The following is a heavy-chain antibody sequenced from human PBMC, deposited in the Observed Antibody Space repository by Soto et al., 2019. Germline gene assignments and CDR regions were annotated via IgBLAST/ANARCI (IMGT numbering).Heavy chain of an antibody. V-gene: IGHV3-30*03. CDR1: GFTFSSYG. J-gene: IGHJ5*02. D-gene: IGHD6-19*01. CDR2: ISYDGSNK. CDR3: ARATVAGYNWFDP. Sequence: PGGSLRLSCAASGFTFSSYGMHWVRQAPGKGLEWVAVISYDGSNKYYADSVKGRFTISRDNSKNTLYLQMNSLRAEDTAVYYCARATVAGYNWFDPWGQGTLVTVSS.